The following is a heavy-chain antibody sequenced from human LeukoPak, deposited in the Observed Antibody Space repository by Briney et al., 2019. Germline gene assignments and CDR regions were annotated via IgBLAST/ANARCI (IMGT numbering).Heavy chain of an antibody. CDR1: GDSISSYY. D-gene: IGHD1-26*01. J-gene: IGHJ4*02. CDR3: AREGGSYRSFDY. V-gene: IGHV4-4*07. Sequence: KPSETLSLTCTVSGDSISSYYWSWIRQPAGKGLEWIGRMYSSGTTHYSPSLKSRITMSVDTSKNQFSLRLGSVTAADTAVYYCAREGGSYRSFDYWGQGTLVTVSS. CDR2: MYSSGTT.